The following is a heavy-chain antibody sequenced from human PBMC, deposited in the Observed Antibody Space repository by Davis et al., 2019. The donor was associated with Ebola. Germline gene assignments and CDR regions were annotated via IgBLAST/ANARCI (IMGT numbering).Heavy chain of an antibody. Sequence: GESLKISCAASGFTFSNYAMNWVRQAPGKGPEWISGFSGYYEESFYADSVKGRFTISRDKSKNRVYLQMDNLRADDTAVYYCAKRTKNGYNSPIDHWGQGTLVTVSS. V-gene: IGHV3-23*01. CDR1: GFTFSNYA. D-gene: IGHD5-24*01. CDR3: AKRTKNGYNSPIDH. CDR2: FSGYYEES. J-gene: IGHJ4*02.